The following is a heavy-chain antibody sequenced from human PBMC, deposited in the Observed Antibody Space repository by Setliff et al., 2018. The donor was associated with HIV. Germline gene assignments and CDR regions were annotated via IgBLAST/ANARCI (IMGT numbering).Heavy chain of an antibody. CDR1: GDTFNSHA. Sequence: GASVKVSCKVSGDTFNSHAISWVRQAPGQGLEWMGGIIPIFGTPNYAQKFKGRLTITADESTSTVYMELSSLRSEDTAVYYCARDSRDIVVVIAPEPEPYYYYGMDVWGEGTTVTVSS. V-gene: IGHV1-69*13. J-gene: IGHJ6*04. CDR2: IIPIFGTP. D-gene: IGHD2-15*01. CDR3: ARDSRDIVVVIAPEPEPYYYYGMDV.